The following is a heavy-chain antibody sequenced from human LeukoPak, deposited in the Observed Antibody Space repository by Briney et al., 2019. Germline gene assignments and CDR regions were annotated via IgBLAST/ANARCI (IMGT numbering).Heavy chain of an antibody. Sequence: GGSLRLSCAASGFTFSSYSMNWVRQAPGKGLEWVSYISSSSSTIYCADSVKGRFTISRDNAKNSLYLQMNSLRAEDTAVYYCARDYCSSTSCYALDYYYYMDVWGKGTTVTVSS. CDR3: ARDYCSSTSCYALDYYYYMDV. CDR2: ISSSSSTI. CDR1: GFTFSSYS. V-gene: IGHV3-48*01. J-gene: IGHJ6*03. D-gene: IGHD2-2*01.